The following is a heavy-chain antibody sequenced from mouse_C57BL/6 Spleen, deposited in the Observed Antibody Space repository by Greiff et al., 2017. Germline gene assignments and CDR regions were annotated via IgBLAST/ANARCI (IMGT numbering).Heavy chain of an antibody. CDR2: IWTGGGT. CDR3: ARNRIYYGSGWYFDV. J-gene: IGHJ1*03. V-gene: IGHV2-9-1*01. CDR1: GFSLTSYA. D-gene: IGHD1-1*01. Sequence: VQGVESGPGLVAPSQSLSITCTVSGFSLTSYAISWVRQPPGKGLEWLGVIWTGGGTNYNSALQSRLSISKDNSKSQVFLKMNILQTDYTARYYCARNRIYYGSGWYFDVWGTGTTVTVSS.